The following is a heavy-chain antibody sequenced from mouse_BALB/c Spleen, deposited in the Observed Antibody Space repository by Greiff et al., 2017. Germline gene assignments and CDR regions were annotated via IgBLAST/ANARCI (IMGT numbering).Heavy chain of an antibody. J-gene: IGHJ2*01. CDR1: GFTFSSYV. D-gene: IGHD1-1*01. V-gene: IGHV5-6-5*01. CDR3: AKEDYYGSSFDN. Sequence: EVKLVESGGGLVKPGGSLKLSCAASGFTFSSYVMSWVRQTPEKRLEWVVSISSGGSTYYPDSVKGRFTISRDNARNILYLQMSSLRSEDTAMYYCAKEDYYGSSFDNWGQGTTHTVST. CDR2: ISSGGST.